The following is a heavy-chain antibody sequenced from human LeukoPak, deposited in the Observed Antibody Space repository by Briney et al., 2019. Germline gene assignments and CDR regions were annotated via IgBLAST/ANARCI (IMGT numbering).Heavy chain of an antibody. Sequence: GGSLRLSCAASGLTFSSHWMHWVRQAPGKGLHWVSTISGRGDYTYYADSVKGRFTISRDNSKNTLYLQMNSLRAEDTAVYYCAKGYTYGSDWGQGTLVTVSS. D-gene: IGHD5-18*01. V-gene: IGHV3-23*01. CDR2: ISGRGDYT. CDR1: GLTFSSHW. CDR3: AKGYTYGSD. J-gene: IGHJ4*02.